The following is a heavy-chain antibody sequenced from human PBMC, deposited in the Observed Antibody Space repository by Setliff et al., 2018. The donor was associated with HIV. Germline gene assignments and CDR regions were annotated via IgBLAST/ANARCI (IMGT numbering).Heavy chain of an antibody. J-gene: IGHJ4*02. CDR3: ARVGSVVVVTAIDY. Sequence: GSVKVSRKASGYTFSSYGISWVRQAPGQGLEWMGWISAYNGNTNYAQKLQGRVTMTTDTSTSTAYMELRSLRSDDTAVYYCARVGSVVVVTAIDYWGQGTLVTVSS. CDR2: ISAYNGNT. CDR1: GYTFSSYG. D-gene: IGHD2-21*02. V-gene: IGHV1-18*01.